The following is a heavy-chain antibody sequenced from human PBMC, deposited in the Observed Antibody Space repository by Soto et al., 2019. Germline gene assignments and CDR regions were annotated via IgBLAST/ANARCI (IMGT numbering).Heavy chain of an antibody. J-gene: IGHJ1*01. Sequence: GASVKVSCKVSGYTLTELSMHRVRQAPGKGLEWMGGFDPEDGETIYAQKFQGRVTMTEDTSTDTAYMELSSLRSEDTAVYYCAIIRAKYVPDHFQHWGQGTLVTVSS. CDR3: AIIRAKYVPDHFQH. CDR2: FDPEDGET. CDR1: GYTLTELS. D-gene: IGHD3-10*01. V-gene: IGHV1-24*01.